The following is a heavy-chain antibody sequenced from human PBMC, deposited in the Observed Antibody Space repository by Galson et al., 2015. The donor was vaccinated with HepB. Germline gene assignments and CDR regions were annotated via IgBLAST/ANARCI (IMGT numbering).Heavy chain of an antibody. CDR1: GDSISSSHW. Sequence: ETLSLTCAVSGDSISSSHWWHWVRQPPGQGLECIGEIYHSGIDYYNLDLKSRVNMSVDKSRNQFSLRLSSVTAADTAVYYCARGYYGSGRLDFWGQGILVTVSS. V-gene: IGHV4-4*02. J-gene: IGHJ4*02. D-gene: IGHD3-10*01. CDR3: ARGYYGSGRLDF. CDR2: IYHSGID.